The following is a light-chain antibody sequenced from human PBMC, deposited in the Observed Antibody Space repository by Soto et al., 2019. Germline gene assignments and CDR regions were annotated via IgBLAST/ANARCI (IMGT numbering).Light chain of an antibody. CDR2: TTS. CDR3: QQANSFPLT. J-gene: IGKJ4*01. V-gene: IGKV1D-12*01. CDR1: QGNNQW. Sequence: DIPITQSSASVSCTVRSRHTITCLAGQGNNQWLGWYQQQPGKAPKRLIYTTSSFESGVPSRFSGSGSGTDFTLTISSLQPEDFATYYCQQANSFPLTFGGGTKVEIK.